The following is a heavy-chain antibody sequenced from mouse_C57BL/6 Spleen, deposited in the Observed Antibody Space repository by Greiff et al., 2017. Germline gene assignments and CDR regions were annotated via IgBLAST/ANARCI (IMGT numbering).Heavy chain of an antibody. J-gene: IGHJ2*01. D-gene: IGHD1-1*01. CDR1: GYSFTGYY. CDR2: INPSTGGT. V-gene: IGHV1-43*01. CDR3: ARDYAYFDY. Sequence: EVQLQQSGPELVKPGASVKISCKASGYSFTGYYMHWVKQSSEKSLEWIGEINPSTGGTSYNQKFKGKATLTVDKSSSTAYMQLKSLTSEDSAVYYCARDYAYFDYWGQGTTLTVSS.